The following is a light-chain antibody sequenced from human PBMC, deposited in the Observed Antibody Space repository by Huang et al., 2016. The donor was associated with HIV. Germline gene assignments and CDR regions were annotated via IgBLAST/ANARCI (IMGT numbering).Light chain of an antibody. V-gene: IGKV1-33*01. J-gene: IGKJ1*01. CDR1: KDISNY. CDR3: QHYDNLRT. CDR2: DAS. Sequence: DIQMTQSPSSLSASVGDRVTINCQASKDISNYLNWYQQKPGKAPKLLIYDASNLETGVSSRFSGSGSGTDFTFTISSLQPEDIATYYCQHYDNLRTFGQGTKVEIK.